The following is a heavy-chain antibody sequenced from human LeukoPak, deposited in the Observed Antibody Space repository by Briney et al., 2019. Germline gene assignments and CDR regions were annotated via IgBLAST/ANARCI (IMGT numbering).Heavy chain of an antibody. D-gene: IGHD1-1*01. J-gene: IGHJ4*02. V-gene: IGHV4-59*12. CDR3: ARVPHWDY. CDR1: GGSISSYY. Sequence: SETLSLTCTVSGGSISSYYWSWIRQPPGKGLEWIGYIYYSGSTNYNPSLKSRVTISVDTSKNQFSLKLSSVTAADTAVYYCARVPHWDYWGQGTLVTVSS. CDR2: IYYSGST.